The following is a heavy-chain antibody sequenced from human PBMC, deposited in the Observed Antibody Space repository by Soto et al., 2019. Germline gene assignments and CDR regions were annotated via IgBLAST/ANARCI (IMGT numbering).Heavy chain of an antibody. CDR1: GYTLTELS. D-gene: IGHD5-12*01. J-gene: IGHJ3*02. CDR3: TTKGWLQLMAAFDI. Sequence: ASVKVSCKVSGYTLTELSMHWVRPAPGKGLEWMGGFDPEDGETIYAQKFQGRVTMTEDTSTDTAYMELSSLRSEDTAVYYCTTKGWLQLMAAFDIWGQGTMVTVSS. CDR2: FDPEDGET. V-gene: IGHV1-24*01.